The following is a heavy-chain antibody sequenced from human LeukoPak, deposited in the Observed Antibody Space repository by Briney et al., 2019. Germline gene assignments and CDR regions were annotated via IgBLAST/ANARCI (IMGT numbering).Heavy chain of an antibody. CDR1: GYTFTSYD. CDR3: ARFSSGWADY. V-gene: IGHV1-8*03. J-gene: IGHJ4*02. Sequence: ASVKVSCKASGYTFTSYDINWVRQATGQGLEWMGWMNPNSGNTGYAQEFQGRVTITRNTSISTAYMELSSLRSEDTAVYYCARFSSGWADYWGQGTLVTVSS. D-gene: IGHD6-19*01. CDR2: MNPNSGNT.